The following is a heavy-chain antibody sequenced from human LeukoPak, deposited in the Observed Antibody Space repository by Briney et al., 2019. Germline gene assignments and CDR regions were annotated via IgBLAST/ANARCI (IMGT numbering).Heavy chain of an antibody. CDR1: GGTFSSYA. V-gene: IGHV1-69*13. Sequence: SVKVSCKASGGTFSSYAISWVRQAPGQGLEWMGGIIPIFGTANYAQKFQGRVTITADESTSTAYMELSSLRSEDTAVYYCARDRLPGYSYGLFDYWGQGTLVTVSS. CDR3: ARDRLPGYSYGLFDY. J-gene: IGHJ4*02. CDR2: IIPIFGTA. D-gene: IGHD5-18*01.